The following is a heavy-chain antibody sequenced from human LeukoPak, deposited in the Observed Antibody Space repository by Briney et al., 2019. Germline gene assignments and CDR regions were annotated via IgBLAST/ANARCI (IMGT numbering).Heavy chain of an antibody. CDR2: IYSGGTT. J-gene: IGHJ4*02. D-gene: IGHD2-2*01. V-gene: IGHV3-66*01. CDR3: ARGSCTGSSCYAFDY. CDR1: GFIVSSNY. Sequence: GGSLRLSCAASGFIVSSNYTTWVRQAPGKGLEWVSVIYSGGTTYYADSVKGRFTVSRDNSKNTLYLQMNSLRAEDTAVYYCARGSCTGSSCYAFDYWGQGTLVTVSS.